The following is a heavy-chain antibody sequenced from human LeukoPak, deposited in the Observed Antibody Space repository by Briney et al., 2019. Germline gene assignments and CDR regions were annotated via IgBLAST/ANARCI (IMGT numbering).Heavy chain of an antibody. CDR1: GFTFSDYY. CDR2: ISSSGSTI. V-gene: IGHV3-11*01. J-gene: IGHJ3*02. Sequence: GGSLRLSCAASGFTFSDYYMSWIRQAPGKGLEWVSYISSSGSTIYYADSVKGRFTISRDNAKNSLYLQMNSLRAEDTAVYYCARDRNVNDNLMENAFDIWGQGTMVTVSS. CDR3: ARDRNVNDNLMENAFDI. D-gene: IGHD2-8*01.